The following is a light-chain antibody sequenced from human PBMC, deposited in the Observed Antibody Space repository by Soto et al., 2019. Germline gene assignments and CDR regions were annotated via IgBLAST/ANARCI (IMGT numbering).Light chain of an antibody. V-gene: IGLV2-14*01. Sequence: QSALTQPASVSGSPGQSITISCTGTSSDIGAYNYVSWYQHHPGKAPKLIISGVSNRPSGVSNRFTGSKSGNTASLTISGLQSEDEADYYCTSYTRDTTFVFGGGTKLTVL. J-gene: IGLJ2*01. CDR2: GVS. CDR3: TSYTRDTTFV. CDR1: SSDIGAYNY.